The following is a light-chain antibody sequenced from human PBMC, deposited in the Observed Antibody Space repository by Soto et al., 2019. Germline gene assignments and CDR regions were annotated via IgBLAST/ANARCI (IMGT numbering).Light chain of an antibody. V-gene: IGKV1-39*01. Sequence: DIQMTQSPSSLSASVGDRVTITCRASQSINTYLNWYQQKPGKAPELLVSAASSLQSGEPSRFSGSGSGTDFTLTISSLEREDFATYYCQQSYSAPRTFGQGTKLEIK. CDR3: QQSYSAPRT. J-gene: IGKJ2*01. CDR2: AAS. CDR1: QSINTY.